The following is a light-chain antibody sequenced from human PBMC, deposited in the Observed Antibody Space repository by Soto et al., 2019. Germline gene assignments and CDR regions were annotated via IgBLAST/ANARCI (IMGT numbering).Light chain of an antibody. V-gene: IGKV1-39*01. Sequence: DIPMTQSPSSLSASVGDRVTITCRASQTISRYLNWYQQKPGKAPKLLIYAASSLQSGVPSRFSGSGSGTDFTLTITSLQPEDFATYYCQQSYSTPPYTFGQGTKLEIK. J-gene: IGKJ2*01. CDR1: QTISRY. CDR2: AAS. CDR3: QQSYSTPPYT.